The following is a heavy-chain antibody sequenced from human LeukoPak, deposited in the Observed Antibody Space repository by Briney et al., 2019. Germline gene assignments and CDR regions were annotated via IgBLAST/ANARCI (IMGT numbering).Heavy chain of an antibody. CDR2: IYYSGST. V-gene: IGHV4-59*01. J-gene: IGHJ3*02. CDR3: ARALVHDYGDYRAFDI. D-gene: IGHD4-17*01. CDR1: GGSISSYY. Sequence: SETLSLTCTVSGGSISSYYWNWIRQPPGKGLEWIGYIYYSGSTNYNPSLKSRVTISVDTSKNQFSLKLSSVTAADTAVYYCARALVHDYGDYRAFDIWGQGTMVTVSS.